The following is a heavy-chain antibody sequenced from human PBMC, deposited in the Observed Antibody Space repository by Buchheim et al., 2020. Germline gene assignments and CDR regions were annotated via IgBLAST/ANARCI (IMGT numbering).Heavy chain of an antibody. CDR1: GFTFSSYG. Sequence: QVQLVESGGGVVQPGRSLRLSCAASGFTFSSYGMHWVRQAPGKGLEWVAVISYDGSNKYYADSVKGRFTISRDNSKNTLYLQMNSLRAEDTAVYYCAKDRLGYCSGGSCYGGRGFDYWGQGTL. D-gene: IGHD2-15*01. J-gene: IGHJ4*02. CDR3: AKDRLGYCSGGSCYGGRGFDY. CDR2: ISYDGSNK. V-gene: IGHV3-30*18.